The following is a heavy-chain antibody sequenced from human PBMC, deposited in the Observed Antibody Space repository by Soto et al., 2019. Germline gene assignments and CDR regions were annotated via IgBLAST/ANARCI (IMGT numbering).Heavy chain of an antibody. D-gene: IGHD3-3*01. J-gene: IGHJ4*02. CDR1: GFTFSSHW. V-gene: IGHV3-7*01. CDR2: IKEDGSEK. CDR3: ARVDFWSGFWGFDY. Sequence: EVQLVESGGGLVQPGGSLRLSCAASGFTFSSHWMSWVRQAPGKGLEWVANIKEDGSEKYYADSVKGRFTVSRDNAKKSLSLEMSSLGVEDTALYYCARVDFWSGFWGFDYWGQGTLVTVSS.